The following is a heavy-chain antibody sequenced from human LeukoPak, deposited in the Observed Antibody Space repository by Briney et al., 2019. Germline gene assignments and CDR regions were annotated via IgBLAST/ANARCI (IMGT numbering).Heavy chain of an antibody. Sequence: GGSLRLSCAASGFTFSSYAMSWVRQAPGKGLEWVSAISGSGGSTYYADSVKGRFTISRDNSKNTLFLQISSLRADDTAVYYCAKDRVTTVTTFFSQFDYWGQGTLVTVSS. CDR2: ISGSGGST. CDR1: GFTFSSYA. V-gene: IGHV3-23*01. J-gene: IGHJ4*02. D-gene: IGHD4-11*01. CDR3: AKDRVTTVTTFFSQFDY.